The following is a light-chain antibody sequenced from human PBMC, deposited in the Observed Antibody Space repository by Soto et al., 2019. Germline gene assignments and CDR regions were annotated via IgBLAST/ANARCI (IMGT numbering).Light chain of an antibody. CDR2: EVS. J-gene: IGLJ1*01. CDR1: SSDVGGYNY. V-gene: IGLV2-14*01. Sequence: ALTQPASVSGSPGQSITISCTGASSDVGGYNYVSWYQQHPGKAPKLMIYEVSNRPSGVSNRFSGSKSGNTASLTISGLQAEDEADYYCSSYTSSYVFXTGTKVTVL. CDR3: SSYTSSYV.